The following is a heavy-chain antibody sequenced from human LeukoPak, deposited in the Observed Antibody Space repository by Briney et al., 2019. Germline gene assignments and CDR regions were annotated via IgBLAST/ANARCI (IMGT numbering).Heavy chain of an antibody. Sequence: PGGSLRLSCAASGFTFSSYGMHWVRQAPGKGLEWVAVIWYDGSNKYYADSVKGRFTISRDNSKNTLYLQMNSLRAEDTAVYYCAREFKGNYYGSGKLDYWGQGTLVTVSS. CDR3: AREFKGNYYGSGKLDY. D-gene: IGHD3-10*01. CDR2: IWYDGSNK. J-gene: IGHJ4*02. V-gene: IGHV3-33*08. CDR1: GFTFSSYG.